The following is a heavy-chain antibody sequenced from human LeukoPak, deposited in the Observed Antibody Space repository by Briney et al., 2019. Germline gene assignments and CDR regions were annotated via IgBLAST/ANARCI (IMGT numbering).Heavy chain of an antibody. V-gene: IGHV4-59*08. CDR1: GGSISSYY. D-gene: IGHD3-10*01. CDR3: ARNRYYYGSGNYGVPNWFDP. Sequence: SETLSLTCTVSGGSISSYYWSWIRQPPGKVLEWIGYIYYSGSTNYNPSLKSRVTISVDTSKNQFSLKLRSVTAADTAVYSCARNRYYYGSGNYGVPNWFDPWGRGTLVTVSS. J-gene: IGHJ5*02. CDR2: IYYSGST.